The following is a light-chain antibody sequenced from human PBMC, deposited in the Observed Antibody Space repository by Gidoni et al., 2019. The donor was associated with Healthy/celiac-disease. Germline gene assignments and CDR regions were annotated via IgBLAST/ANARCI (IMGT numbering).Light chain of an antibody. CDR3: HQSSSYKIT. Sequence: EIMLTQSPDFQSVTPKEKVTITCRASQSIGSSLHWYQQKPDQSPKLLLTYASQSFSGVPSRFSGSGSGTALTLAINSLEAEDAATYYCHQSSSYKITFGQGTRLEIK. V-gene: IGKV6-21*01. CDR1: QSIGSS. CDR2: YAS. J-gene: IGKJ5*01.